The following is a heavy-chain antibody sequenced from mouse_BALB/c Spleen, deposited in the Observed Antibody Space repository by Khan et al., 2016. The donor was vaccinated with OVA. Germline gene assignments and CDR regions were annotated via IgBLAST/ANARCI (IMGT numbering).Heavy chain of an antibody. CDR3: ARREKYGYDPSGFAY. J-gene: IGHJ3*01. CDR1: GYTFTSYW. Sequence: QVQLQQPGAELVRPGASVKLSCKASGYTFTSYWMNWVRQRPRQGLEWIGKINPSDSESHYNQMFKDKATLTADKSSGTAYMQLSSLTSEDSAVYYCARREKYGYDPSGFAYWGQGTLVTVSA. V-gene: IGHV1-52*01. D-gene: IGHD2-2*01. CDR2: INPSDSES.